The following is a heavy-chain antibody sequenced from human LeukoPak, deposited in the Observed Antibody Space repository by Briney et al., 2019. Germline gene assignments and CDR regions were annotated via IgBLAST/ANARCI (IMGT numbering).Heavy chain of an antibody. CDR1: GGSISSGDYY. CDR3: ARGGLYCSTTSCFDY. V-gene: IGHV4-30-4*08. CDR2: IYYSGST. Sequence: PSQTLSLTCTVSGGSISSGDYYWRWLRQPPGTGLEWIGYIYYSGSTYYNPSLKSRVTISVDTSKNQFSLKLSSVTAADTAVYYCARGGLYCSTTSCFDYWGQGTLVTVSS. D-gene: IGHD2-2*01. J-gene: IGHJ4*02.